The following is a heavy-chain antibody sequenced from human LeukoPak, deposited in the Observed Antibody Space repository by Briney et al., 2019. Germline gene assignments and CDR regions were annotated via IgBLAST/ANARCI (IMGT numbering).Heavy chain of an antibody. CDR2: ISYDGSNK. CDR3: AVGSGWLDY. D-gene: IGHD6-19*01. V-gene: IGHV3-30-3*01. J-gene: IGHJ4*02. Sequence: PGRSLRLSCAASGFTFSSYAMHWVRQAPGKGLEWVAVISYDGSNKYYADSVKGRLTIYRDNSKNTLYRHMTSLRAEDTAVYYCAVGSGWLDYWGQGTLVTVSS. CDR1: GFTFSSYA.